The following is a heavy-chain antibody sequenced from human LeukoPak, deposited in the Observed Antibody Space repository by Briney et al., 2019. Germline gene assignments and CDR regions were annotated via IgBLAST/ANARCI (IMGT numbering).Heavy chain of an antibody. D-gene: IGHD4-17*01. V-gene: IGHV3-21*01. CDR3: ATDPAGTVTTGGYDY. J-gene: IGHJ4*02. CDR2: ISSSSSYI. Sequence: GGSLRLSCAASGFTFSSYSMNWVRQAPGKGLEWVSSISSSSSYIYYADSVKGRFTISRDNAKNSLYLQMNSLRAEDTAVYYCATDPAGTVTTGGYDYWGQGTLVTLSS. CDR1: GFTFSSYS.